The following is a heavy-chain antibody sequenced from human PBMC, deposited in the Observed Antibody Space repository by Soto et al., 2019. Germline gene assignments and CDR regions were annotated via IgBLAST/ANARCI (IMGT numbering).Heavy chain of an antibody. V-gene: IGHV3-23*01. D-gene: IGHD2-21*01. Sequence: EVQLLESGGGLVQPGGSLRLSCTASGFTFSDHAMTWVRQAPGKGLEWLSGISGGGTGAYYADSVTGRFTVSRDNSNNTVFLQMDSLRVVATAVSYCAIDLWRHTHWGQGPLVTVSS. CDR1: GFTFSDHA. CDR2: ISGGGTGA. J-gene: IGHJ4*02. CDR3: AIDLWRHTH.